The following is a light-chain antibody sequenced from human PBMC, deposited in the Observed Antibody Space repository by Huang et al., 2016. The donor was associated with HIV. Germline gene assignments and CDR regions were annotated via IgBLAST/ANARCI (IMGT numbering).Light chain of an antibody. V-gene: IGKV1-9*01. Sequence: IQLTQSTSYLSASVGDRVTITCRASQGISSFLAWYQHKPGKAPKLLMYAASTLHSGVPVRFSGSGSGTDFTLTISSLQPEDFATYYCQQFNNYPLTFGGGTKVEIK. CDR3: QQFNNYPLT. CDR2: AAS. CDR1: QGISSF. J-gene: IGKJ4*01.